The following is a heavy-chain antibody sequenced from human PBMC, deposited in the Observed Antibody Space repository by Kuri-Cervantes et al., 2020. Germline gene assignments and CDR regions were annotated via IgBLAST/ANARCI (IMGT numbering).Heavy chain of an antibody. D-gene: IGHD3-3*01. V-gene: IGHV3-11*06. J-gene: IGHJ4*02. CDR2: ISSSSSYI. CDR1: GFTFSDYY. Sequence: SLKISCAASGFTFSDYYMSWIRQAPGKGLEWVSSISSSSSYIYYADSVKGRFSISRDNAQNSLYLQMNSLRAEDTAVYYCARDRPPYYDFWSGYSPFDYWGQGTLVTVSS. CDR3: ARDRPPYYDFWSGYSPFDY.